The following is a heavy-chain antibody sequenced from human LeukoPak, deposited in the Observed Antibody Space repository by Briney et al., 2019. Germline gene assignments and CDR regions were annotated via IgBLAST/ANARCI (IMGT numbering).Heavy chain of an antibody. CDR2: IYYSGST. Sequence: SETLSLTCTVSGGSISSSSYYWGWIRQPPGKGLERIGSIYYSGSTYYNPSLKSRVTISVDTSKNQFSLKLSSVTAADTAVFYCARDIVATYGGYYYYGMDVWGQGTTVTVSS. CDR1: GGSISSSSYY. V-gene: IGHV4-39*01. J-gene: IGHJ6*02. D-gene: IGHD5-12*01. CDR3: ARDIVATYGGYYYYGMDV.